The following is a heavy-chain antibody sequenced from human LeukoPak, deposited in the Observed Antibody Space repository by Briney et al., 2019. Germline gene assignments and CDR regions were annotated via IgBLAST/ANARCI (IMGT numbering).Heavy chain of an antibody. V-gene: IGHV1-8*01. Sequence: GASVKVSCKASGYTFTTYDINWVRQAPGQGLEWMGYMNPNSGNTGYAQKFQGRVTMTRNTSISTAYMELSSLTSEDTAVYYCARAPYSGGSDYWGQGTLVTVSS. CDR2: MNPNSGNT. CDR3: ARAPYSGGSDY. J-gene: IGHJ4*02. D-gene: IGHD2-15*01. CDR1: GYTFTTYD.